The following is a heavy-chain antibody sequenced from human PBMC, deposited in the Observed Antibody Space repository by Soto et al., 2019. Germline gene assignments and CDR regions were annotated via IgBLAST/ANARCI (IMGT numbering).Heavy chain of an antibody. J-gene: IGHJ4*02. CDR1: GFTFSSYA. D-gene: IGHD3-10*01. CDR3: AKSGITMVRGVHFDY. CDR2: SSGSGGST. Sequence: EVQLLESGGGLVQPGGSLRLSCAASGFTFSSYAMSWVRQAPGKGLEWVSASSGSGGSTYYADSVKGRFTISRDNSKTTLYLQMNSLRAEDTAVDYCAKSGITMVRGVHFDYWGQGTLVTVSS. V-gene: IGHV3-23*01.